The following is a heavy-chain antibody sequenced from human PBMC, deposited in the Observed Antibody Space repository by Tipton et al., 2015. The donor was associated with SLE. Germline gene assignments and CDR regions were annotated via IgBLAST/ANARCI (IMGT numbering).Heavy chain of an antibody. CDR2: INHSGST. Sequence: TLSLTCAVYGGSFSGYYWSWIRQPPGKGLEWIGEINHSGSTNYNPSLKSRVTISVDTSKNQFSLKLSSVTAADTAVYYCARGKDIVVARDAFDIWGQGIMVTVSS. V-gene: IGHV4-34*01. J-gene: IGHJ3*02. CDR1: GGSFSGYY. D-gene: IGHD2-15*01. CDR3: ARGKDIVVARDAFDI.